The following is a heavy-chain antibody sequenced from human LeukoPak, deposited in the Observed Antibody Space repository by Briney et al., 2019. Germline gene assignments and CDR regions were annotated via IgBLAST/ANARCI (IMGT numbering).Heavy chain of an antibody. CDR2: IYYSGST. CDR1: GXSISSSSYY. D-gene: IGHD6-25*01. CDR3: TAGRSDYFDY. J-gene: IGHJ4*02. Sequence: KASETLSLTCTVSGXSISSSSYYWGWIRQPPGKGLEWIGSIYYSGSTYYNPSLKSRVTISVDTSKNQFSLKLNSVTAADTVVYYCTAGRSDYFDYWGQGTLVTVSS. V-gene: IGHV4-39*01.